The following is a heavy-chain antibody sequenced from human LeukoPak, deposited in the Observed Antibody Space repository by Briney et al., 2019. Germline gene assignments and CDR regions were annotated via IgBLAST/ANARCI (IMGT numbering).Heavy chain of an antibody. V-gene: IGHV3-7*01. D-gene: IGHD6-6*01. Sequence: GGSLRLSCAASGFTFSSYWMSWVRQAPGKGLEWVANIKQDGSEKYYVDSVKGRFTISRDNAKNSLYLQMNSLRAEDTAVYYCAKGRIAARPFSWFDPRGQGTLVTVSS. CDR1: GFTFSSYW. CDR3: AKGRIAARPFSWFDP. J-gene: IGHJ5*02. CDR2: IKQDGSEK.